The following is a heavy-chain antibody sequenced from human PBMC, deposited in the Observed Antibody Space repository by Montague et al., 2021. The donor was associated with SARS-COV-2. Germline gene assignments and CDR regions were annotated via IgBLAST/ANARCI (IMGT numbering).Heavy chain of an antibody. CDR3: AKFFGGWHGYGMDV. J-gene: IGHJ6*02. CDR2: ISDSGCST. D-gene: IGHD6-19*01. V-gene: IGHV3-23*01. CDR1: GFTFSSYA. Sequence: SLRLSCAASGFTFSSYAMSWVRQAPGKGLEWVSAISDSGCSTYYADSVKGRFTISRDNSKNTLYLQMNSLRAEDTAVYYCAKFFGGWHGYGMDVWGQGTTVTVSS.